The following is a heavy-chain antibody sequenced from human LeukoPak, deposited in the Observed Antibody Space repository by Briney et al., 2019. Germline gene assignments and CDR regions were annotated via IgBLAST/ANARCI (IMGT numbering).Heavy chain of an antibody. J-gene: IGHJ6*02. V-gene: IGHV1-8*01. Sequence: ASVKVSCKASGYTFTSYDINWVRQATGQGLEWMGWMNPNSGNTGYAQKFQGRVTMTRNTSISTAYMELSSLRSEDTAVYYCASVYYDSSGFWTYYYYGMDVWGQGTTVTVSS. CDR1: GYTFTSYD. CDR3: ASVYYDSSGFWTYYYYGMDV. CDR2: MNPNSGNT. D-gene: IGHD3-22*01.